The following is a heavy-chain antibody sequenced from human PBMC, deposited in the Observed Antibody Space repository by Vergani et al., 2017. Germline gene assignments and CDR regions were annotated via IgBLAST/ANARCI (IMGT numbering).Heavy chain of an antibody. V-gene: IGHV3-48*04. CDR2: ISSSSSTI. CDR3: ARVSQLSNDY. J-gene: IGHJ4*02. D-gene: IGHD6-13*01. Sequence: VQLVESGGGLVKPGGSLRLSCAASGFTFSSYSMNWVRQAPGKGLEWVSYISSSSSTIYYADSVKGRFTISRDNAKNSLYLQMNRLRAEDTAVYYCARVSQLSNDYWGQGTLVTVSS. CDR1: GFTFSSYS.